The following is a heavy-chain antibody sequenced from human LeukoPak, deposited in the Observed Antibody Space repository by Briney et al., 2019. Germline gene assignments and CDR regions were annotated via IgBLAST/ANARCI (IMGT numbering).Heavy chain of an antibody. CDR3: ASPIAVAGYGAFDI. J-gene: IGHJ3*02. CDR2: ISSSSSYI. CDR1: GFTFSSYS. Sequence: KPGGSLRLSCAASGFTFSSYSMNWVRQAPGKGLEWVSSISSSSSYIYYADSVKGRFTISRDNAKNSLYLQMNSLRAEDTAVYYCASPIAVAGYGAFDIWGQGTMVTVSS. D-gene: IGHD6-19*01. V-gene: IGHV3-21*01.